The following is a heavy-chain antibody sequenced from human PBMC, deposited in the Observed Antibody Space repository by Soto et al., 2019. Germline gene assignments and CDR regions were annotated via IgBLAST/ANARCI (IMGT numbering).Heavy chain of an antibody. J-gene: IGHJ3*02. CDR2: IYSGGST. D-gene: IGHD6-19*01. Sequence: GGSLRLSCAASGFTVSSNYMSWVRQAPGKGLEWVSVIYSGGSTYYADSVKGRFTISRDNSKNTLYLQMNSLRAEDSAVYYCARDIAVAAYDFDIWGQGTMVTVSS. V-gene: IGHV3-53*01. CDR3: ARDIAVAAYDFDI. CDR1: GFTVSSNY.